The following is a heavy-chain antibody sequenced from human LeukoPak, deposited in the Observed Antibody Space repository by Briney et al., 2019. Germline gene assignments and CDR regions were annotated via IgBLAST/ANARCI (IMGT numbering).Heavy chain of an antibody. J-gene: IGHJ3*02. CDR2: ISTSGGTI. CDR3: ARDDCSGGSCFSKDAFDI. V-gene: IGHV3-48*03. CDR1: GFTFSNYE. Sequence: PGGSLRLSCVGSGFTFSNYEMNWVRQAPGKGLEWISYISTSGGTIYYADSVKGRFTISRDNAKNSLYLQLNSLRAEDTAVYYCARDDCSGGSCFSKDAFDIWSQGTMVTVS. D-gene: IGHD2-15*01.